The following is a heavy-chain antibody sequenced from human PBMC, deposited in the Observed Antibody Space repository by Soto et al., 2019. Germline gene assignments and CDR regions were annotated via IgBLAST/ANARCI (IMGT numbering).Heavy chain of an antibody. D-gene: IGHD4-17*01. J-gene: IGHJ4*02. CDR1: GGSIGTYY. V-gene: IGHV4-59*08. CDR3: ARGLHTVTTHRFDY. Sequence: SETMSLTCTVSGGSIGTYYWRWIRQPPGKGLEWIGYIYYSGSTNYNPSLKSRVTISVDTSKNQFSLKLSSVTAADTAVYYCARGLHTVTTHRFDYWGQGTLVTVSS. CDR2: IYYSGST.